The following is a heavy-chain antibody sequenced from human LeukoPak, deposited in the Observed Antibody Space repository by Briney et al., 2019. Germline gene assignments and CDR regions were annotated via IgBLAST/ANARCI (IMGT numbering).Heavy chain of an antibody. CDR1: GFTVRSDY. CDR3: ARTPAGSGNWFDL. CDR2: IYSGGDT. Sequence: GGSLRLSCAASGFTVRSDYMSWVRQAPGKGLEWVSIIYSGGDTYYSDSVKGRFTISRDNSKNTLYLQMNSLRAEDTAVYFCARTPAGSGNWFDLWGQGTLVTVSS. D-gene: IGHD6-13*01. J-gene: IGHJ5*02. V-gene: IGHV3-53*01.